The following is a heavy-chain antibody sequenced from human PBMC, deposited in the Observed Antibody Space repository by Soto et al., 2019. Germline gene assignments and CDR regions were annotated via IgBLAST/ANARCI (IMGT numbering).Heavy chain of an antibody. V-gene: IGHV4-59*01. Sequence: QVQLQESGPGLVKPSETLSLTCTVSGGSISSYYWSWIRQPPGKGLEWIGYIYYSGSTNYNPSLKSRVTISVDTSKNQFSLKLSSVTAADTAVYYCASQKQVWYSSGQGAFDYWGQGTLVTVSS. J-gene: IGHJ4*02. CDR1: GGSISSYY. CDR3: ASQKQVWYSSGQGAFDY. CDR2: IYYSGST. D-gene: IGHD6-19*01.